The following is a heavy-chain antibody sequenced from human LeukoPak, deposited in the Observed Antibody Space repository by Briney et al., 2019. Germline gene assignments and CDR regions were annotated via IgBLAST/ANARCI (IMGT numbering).Heavy chain of an antibody. CDR3: AKDAQDYYDSSGFYYDAFDI. D-gene: IGHD3-22*01. V-gene: IGHV3-23*01. Sequence: GGSLRLSCAASGFTFSSYAVNWVRQAPGKGLEWVSTISASGGNTYYADSVEGRFTISRDNSKNTLYLQMSSLRAEDTAVYYCAKDAQDYYDSSGFYYDAFDIWGQGTMVTVSS. J-gene: IGHJ3*02. CDR2: ISASGGNT. CDR1: GFTFSSYA.